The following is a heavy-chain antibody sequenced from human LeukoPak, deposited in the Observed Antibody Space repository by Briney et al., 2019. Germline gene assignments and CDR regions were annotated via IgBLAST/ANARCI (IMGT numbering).Heavy chain of an antibody. D-gene: IGHD3-10*01. V-gene: IGHV4-59*01. CDR2: IFYTGTT. Sequence: SETLALTCSVSVGANTTYYWSWVRQPPGKGLEWIAFIFYTGTTNNNPSLRSRVTTSLDASRNQFSLRLSSMTSADTAVYYCAGSFSGSGAFDVWGQGTVVTVSS. CDR1: VGANTTYY. CDR3: AGSFSGSGAFDV. J-gene: IGHJ3*01.